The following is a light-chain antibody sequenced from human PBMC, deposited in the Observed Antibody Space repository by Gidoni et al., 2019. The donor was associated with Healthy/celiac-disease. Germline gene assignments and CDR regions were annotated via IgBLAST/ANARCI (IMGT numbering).Light chain of an antibody. V-gene: IGLV2-8*01. CDR2: EVS. Sequence: SAPPQPPSASGPPAKSVTISCTGTSSDVGGYNYVSWYQQHPGKAPKLMIYEVSKRPSGVPDRFSGSKSGNTASLTVSGLQAEDEADYYCSSYAGSKGVFGGGTKLTVL. CDR3: SSYAGSKGV. CDR1: SSDVGGYNY. J-gene: IGLJ2*01.